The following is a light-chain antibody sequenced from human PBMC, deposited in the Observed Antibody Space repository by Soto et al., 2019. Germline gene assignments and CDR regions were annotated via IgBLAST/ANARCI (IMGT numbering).Light chain of an antibody. CDR1: QSVSRTY. Sequence: ETVLTQSPATLSLSPGERATLSCRASQSVSRTYLAWYQQKPGQAPRLLIYGASSRATGIPDRFSGSGSGTDFTLTISRLEPEDFAVYYCQQYVSSPRTFGQGTKVDIK. V-gene: IGKV3-20*01. J-gene: IGKJ1*01. CDR3: QQYVSSPRT. CDR2: GAS.